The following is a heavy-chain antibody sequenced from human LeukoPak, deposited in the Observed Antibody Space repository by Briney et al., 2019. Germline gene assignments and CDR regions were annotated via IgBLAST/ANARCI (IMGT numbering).Heavy chain of an antibody. CDR3: AKAYYDSSGYYPPGSFSAFDI. CDR1: GFTFSNAW. CDR2: ISGSGGST. Sequence: GGSLRLSCAASGFTFSNAWMSWVRQAPGKGLEWVSAISGSGGSTYYADSVKGRFTISRDNSKNTLYLQMNSLRAEDTAVYYCAKAYYDSSGYYPPGSFSAFDIWGQGTMVTVSS. D-gene: IGHD3-22*01. J-gene: IGHJ3*02. V-gene: IGHV3-23*01.